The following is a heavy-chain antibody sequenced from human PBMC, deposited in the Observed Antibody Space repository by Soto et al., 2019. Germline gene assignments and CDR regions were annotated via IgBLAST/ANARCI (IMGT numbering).Heavy chain of an antibody. D-gene: IGHD2-15*01. J-gene: IGHJ5*02. CDR1: GGSINNYY. CDR3: VRDIGGSGWFAP. CDR2: IYSSGTT. V-gene: IGHV4-4*07. Sequence: SETLSLTCTGSGGSINNYYCSWIRQAAGKGLEWIGRIYSSGTTNYNPSLKSRVTMSVDMSKSQFSLTLRSVTAADTAVYYCVRDIGGSGWFAPWGQGTLVTVSS.